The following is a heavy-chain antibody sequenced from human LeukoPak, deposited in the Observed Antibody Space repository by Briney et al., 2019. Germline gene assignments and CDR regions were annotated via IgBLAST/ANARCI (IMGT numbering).Heavy chain of an antibody. J-gene: IGHJ4*02. CDR1: GYTFTSYG. D-gene: IGHD3-16*01. Sequence: GSVKVSCKASGYTFTSYGISWVRQAPGQGLEWMGIINPSGGSTSYAQKFQGRVTMTRDMSTSTVYMELSSLRSEDTAVYYCARGPGGYSTNFDYWGQGTLVTASS. CDR2: INPSGGST. CDR3: ARGPGGYSTNFDY. V-gene: IGHV1-46*01.